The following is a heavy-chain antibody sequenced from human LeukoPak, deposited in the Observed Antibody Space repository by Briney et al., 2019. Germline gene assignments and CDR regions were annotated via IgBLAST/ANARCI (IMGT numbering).Heavy chain of an antibody. CDR3: ARGEVGAYDY. Sequence: PGRSLRLSCAASGFSFSSYWMSWVRQAPGKGLEWVASIKPDGGEKYYVDSVKGRFAISRDNAKNSLYLQMNSLRAEDTAVYYCARGEVGAYDYWGQGTLVTVSS. CDR2: IKPDGGEK. J-gene: IGHJ4*02. D-gene: IGHD1-26*01. V-gene: IGHV3-7*01. CDR1: GFSFSSYW.